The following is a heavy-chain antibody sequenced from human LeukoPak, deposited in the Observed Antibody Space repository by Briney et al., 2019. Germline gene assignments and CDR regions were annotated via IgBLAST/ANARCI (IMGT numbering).Heavy chain of an antibody. CDR1: GYTFTGHY. Sequence: ASVEVSCKASGYTFTGHYMHWVRQAPGQGLEWMGWIYPSSGDIDYSHIFEGRVTMTRDTSISTAYMDLSRLRSDDTAVYYCARAAIAVAGDYNYHYMDVWGKGTTVTVSS. V-gene: IGHV1-2*07. D-gene: IGHD6-19*01. CDR2: IYPSSGDI. J-gene: IGHJ6*03. CDR3: ARAAIAVAGDYNYHYMDV.